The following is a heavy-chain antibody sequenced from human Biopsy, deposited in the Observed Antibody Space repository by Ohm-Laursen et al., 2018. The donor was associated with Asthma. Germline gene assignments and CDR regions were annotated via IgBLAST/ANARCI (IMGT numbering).Heavy chain of an antibody. CDR2: IHHSGTS. CDR3: ARIPRRSGSYFVDY. Sequence: SETLSLTWAVSGDSITSSGCCWNWIRQHPGKGLEWIGYIHHSGTSYFNPSLKSRVSFSRDTSKSQFSLRLSSVTAADTAMYYCARIPRRSGSYFVDYWGQGTLVTVSS. V-gene: IGHV4-31*11. D-gene: IGHD3-22*01. J-gene: IGHJ4*02. CDR1: GDSITSSGCC.